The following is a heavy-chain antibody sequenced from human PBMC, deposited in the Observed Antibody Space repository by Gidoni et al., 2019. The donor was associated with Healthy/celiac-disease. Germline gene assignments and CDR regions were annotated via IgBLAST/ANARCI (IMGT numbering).Heavy chain of an antibody. CDR2: MSWNSGSI. D-gene: IGHD6-13*01. J-gene: IGHJ6*02. CDR1: GFPFADYA. V-gene: IGHV3-9*01. CDR3: AKDGAAAGTYYYGMDV. Sequence: EVQLVESGGGLVQTGRSLSLSCAASGFPFADYARHWVRQAQGKGLEWVSGMSWNSGSIGYADSVKGRFTISRDNAKNSLYLQMNSLRAEDTALYYCAKDGAAAGTYYYGMDVWGQGTTVTVSS.